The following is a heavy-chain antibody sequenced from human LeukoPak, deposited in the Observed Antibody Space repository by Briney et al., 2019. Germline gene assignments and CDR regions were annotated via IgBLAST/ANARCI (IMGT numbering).Heavy chain of an antibody. CDR2: ISSSSSYI. J-gene: IGHJ6*02. CDR1: GFTFSSYS. CDR3: AKDAPPIPLGV. V-gene: IGHV3-21*01. D-gene: IGHD2-2*02. Sequence: PGGSLRLSCAASGFTFSSYSMNWVRQAPGKGLEWVSSISSSSSYIYYADSVKGRFTISRDNAKSTLYLQMNSLRAEDTAVYYCAKDAPPIPLGVWGQGTTVTVSS.